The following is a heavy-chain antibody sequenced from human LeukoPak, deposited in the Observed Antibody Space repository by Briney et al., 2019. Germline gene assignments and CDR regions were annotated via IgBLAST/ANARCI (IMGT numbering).Heavy chain of an antibody. V-gene: IGHV3-21*01. CDR1: GFTFSSYS. Sequence: GGSLRLSCAASGFTFSSYSMNWVRQAPGKGLEWVSSISSSSSYIYYADSVKGRFTISRDNAKNSLHLQMNSLRAEDAAVYYCARGSEDIVVVPAADPFDYWGQGTLVTVSS. CDR3: ARGSEDIVVVPAADPFDY. D-gene: IGHD2-2*01. J-gene: IGHJ4*02. CDR2: ISSSSSYI.